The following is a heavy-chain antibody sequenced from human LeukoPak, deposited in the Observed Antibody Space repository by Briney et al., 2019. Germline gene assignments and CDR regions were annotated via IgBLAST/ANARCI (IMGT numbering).Heavy chain of an antibody. CDR3: ARPYCSSTSCYDFDY. V-gene: IGHV3-74*01. J-gene: IGHJ4*02. Sequence: PGGSLRLSCAASGFTFSSYWMNWVRQAPGKGLVWVSRINSDGSSTNYADSVKGRFTISRDNAKNTLYLQMNSLRAEDTAVHYCARPYCSSTSCYDFDYWGQRTLVTVSS. D-gene: IGHD2-2*01. CDR1: GFTFSSYW. CDR2: INSDGSST.